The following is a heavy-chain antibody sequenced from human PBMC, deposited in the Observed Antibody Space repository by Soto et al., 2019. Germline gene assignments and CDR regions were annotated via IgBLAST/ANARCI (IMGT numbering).Heavy chain of an antibody. J-gene: IGHJ4*02. CDR3: ARGGHDFWSGPFDY. CDR2: IDASGST. V-gene: IGHV4-4*07. Sequence: XTLSLPCTVSDGSISTYYCNWIRQPAGKGLELIGRIDASGSTDCGPSLKSRVTMSVDTSKTQFSLRFSSVTAADTAVYYCARGGHDFWSGPFDYWGQGAQGTVSS. CDR1: DGSISTYY. D-gene: IGHD3-3*01.